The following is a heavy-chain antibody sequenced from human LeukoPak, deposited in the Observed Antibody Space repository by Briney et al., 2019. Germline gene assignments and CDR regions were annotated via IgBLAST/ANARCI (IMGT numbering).Heavy chain of an antibody. Sequence: GGSLRLSCAATGFTFSNYAIHWGRQATGKGLEWVAFISDDGSRQHYADSVKGRFTISRDNSKNTLNLQMSSLRAEDTAVYYCVKDRTGTYTLDYWGQGTLVTVSS. CDR2: ISDDGSRQ. CDR1: GFTFSNYA. CDR3: VKDRTGTYTLDY. J-gene: IGHJ4*02. D-gene: IGHD3-16*01. V-gene: IGHV3-30-3*01.